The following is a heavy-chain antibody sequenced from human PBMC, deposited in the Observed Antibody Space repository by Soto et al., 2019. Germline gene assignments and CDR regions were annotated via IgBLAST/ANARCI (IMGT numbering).Heavy chain of an antibody. D-gene: IGHD5-12*01. Sequence: SQTLSLTCAISGDSVSSNSAAWNWIRQSPSRGLEWLGRTYYRSKWYNDYAVSVKSRITINPDTSKNQFSLQLNSVTPEDTAVYYCAREVRYSGYDHYNYYGMDVWGQGTTVTVSS. CDR1: GDSVSSNSAA. CDR3: AREVRYSGYDHYNYYGMDV. CDR2: TYYRSKWYN. J-gene: IGHJ6*02. V-gene: IGHV6-1*01.